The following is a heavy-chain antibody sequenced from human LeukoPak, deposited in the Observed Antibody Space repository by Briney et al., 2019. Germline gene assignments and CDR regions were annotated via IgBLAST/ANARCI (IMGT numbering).Heavy chain of an antibody. CDR1: GDTFTGYY. D-gene: IGHD3-16*01. Sequence: ASVKVSCKASGDTFTGYYMHWVRQAPGQGLEWMGWINPNSGGTNYAQKFQGRVTMTRDTSISPAYMELSRLRSDDTAVYYWASFGDSYDYVWIWFDPWGQGTLVTVSS. CDR2: INPNSGGT. CDR3: ASFGDSYDYVWIWFDP. J-gene: IGHJ5*02. V-gene: IGHV1-2*02.